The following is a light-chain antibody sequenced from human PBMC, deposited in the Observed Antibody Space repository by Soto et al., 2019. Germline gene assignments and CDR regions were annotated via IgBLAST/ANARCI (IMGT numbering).Light chain of an antibody. CDR1: QSVDIN. J-gene: IGKJ1*01. CDR3: QQYNNWPWT. CDR2: GAS. V-gene: IGKV3D-15*01. Sequence: EIVLTQSPATLSVSPGERVTLSCRASQSVDINLAWYQQKPGQAPRLLIYGASNRATGIPDRFSGSGSGTELTITISSLQSEDFAVYYCQQYNNWPWTFGQGTKVDIK.